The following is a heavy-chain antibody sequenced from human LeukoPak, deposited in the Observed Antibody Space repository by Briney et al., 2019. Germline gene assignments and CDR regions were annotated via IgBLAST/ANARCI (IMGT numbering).Heavy chain of an antibody. CDR1: GYTFTSYG. D-gene: IGHD2-2*01. Sequence: GASVKVSCKASGYTFTSYGISWVRQAPGQGLEWMGWIGAYNGNTNYAQKLQGRVTMTTDTSTSTAYMELRSLRSDDTAVYYCARPLIDTVVVPYFDYWGQGTLVTVSS. CDR2: IGAYNGNT. J-gene: IGHJ4*02. CDR3: ARPLIDTVVVPYFDY. V-gene: IGHV1-18*01.